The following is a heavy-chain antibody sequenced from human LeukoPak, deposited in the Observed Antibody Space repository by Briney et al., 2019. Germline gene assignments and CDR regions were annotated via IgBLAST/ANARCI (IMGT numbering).Heavy chain of an antibody. CDR3: ARDGGGYSYGPFDY. V-gene: IGHV4-59*01. J-gene: IGHJ4*02. CDR1: GGSISSYY. Sequence: PSETLSPTCTVSGGSISSYYWSWIRQPPGRGPEWIGYIYYSGTTNYNPSLKSRVTISVDTSKNQFSLKLSSVTAADTAVYYCARDGGGYSYGPFDYWGQGTLVTVSS. D-gene: IGHD5-18*01. CDR2: IYYSGTT.